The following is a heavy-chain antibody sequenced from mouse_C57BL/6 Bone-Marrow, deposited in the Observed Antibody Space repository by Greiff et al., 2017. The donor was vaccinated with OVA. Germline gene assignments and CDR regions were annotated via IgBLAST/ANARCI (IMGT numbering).Heavy chain of an antibody. Sequence: DVKLVESGGGLVQPGGSLKLSCAASGFTFRDYSMSWVRQTPETRLAWVAYFSNGGGSTYYPDTVNGPFPFSRDNAKNTLYLQMSRLKSEDTAMYSCARPYAMDYWGQGTSVTVSS. CDR3: ARPYAMDY. J-gene: IGHJ4*01. V-gene: IGHV5-12*01. CDR1: GFTFRDYS. CDR2: FSNGGGST.